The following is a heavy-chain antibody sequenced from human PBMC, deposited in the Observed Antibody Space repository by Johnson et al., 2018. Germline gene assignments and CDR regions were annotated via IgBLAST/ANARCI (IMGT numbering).Heavy chain of an antibody. CDR3: AGSQAGDGWPNFDS. J-gene: IGHJ4*02. CDR2: IKEDGSDT. CDR1: GFMFSDYW. V-gene: IGHV3-7*01. Sequence: EVQLVESGGGLVQPGGSLRLSCAASGFMFSDYWMSWVRLSPGKGLEWLANIKEDGSDTYYLDSVKGRFTISRDNVLNSLFLEMNSLGVEDTAVFYCAGSQAGDGWPNFDSWGRGTLVTVSS. D-gene: IGHD4-17*01.